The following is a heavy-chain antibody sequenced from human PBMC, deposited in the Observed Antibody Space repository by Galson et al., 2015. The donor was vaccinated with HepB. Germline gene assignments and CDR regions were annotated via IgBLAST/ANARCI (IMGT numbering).Heavy chain of an antibody. D-gene: IGHD5-24*01. CDR2: IYYSGST. Sequence: LTCTVSGGSIRSYYWSWIRQPPGKGLEWIGYIYYSGSTNYNPSLKGRVTISVDTSKNQFSLKLSSVTAADTAVYYCARAVEMATANYGMDVWGQGTTVTVSS. CDR1: GGSIRSYY. V-gene: IGHV4-59*01. J-gene: IGHJ6*02. CDR3: ARAVEMATANYGMDV.